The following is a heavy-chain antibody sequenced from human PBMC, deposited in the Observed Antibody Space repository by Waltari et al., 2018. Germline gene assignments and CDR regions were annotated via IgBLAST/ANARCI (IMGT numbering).Heavy chain of an antibody. CDR3: ARGGWPPTPNAY. J-gene: IGHJ4*02. V-gene: IGHV4-30-4*01. Sequence: QVKLQESGPGLGKPSQTGSLTCTASGGSISSGDYNWTLLRQHPGKGLEWIGYLFFIGSTYYNPSLTSRVPLSVDPSKNQFSLQLSSVTAADPAVYSCARGGWPPTPNAYWGQGTLVTVSS. CDR1: GGSISSGDYN. CDR2: LFFIGST. D-gene: IGHD5-12*01.